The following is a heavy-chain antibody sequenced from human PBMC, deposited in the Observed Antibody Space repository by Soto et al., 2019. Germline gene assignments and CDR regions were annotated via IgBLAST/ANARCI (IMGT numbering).Heavy chain of an antibody. CDR2: ISSSSSTI. V-gene: IGHV3-48*01. D-gene: IGHD3-22*01. J-gene: IGHJ4*02. CDR3: AKDTFYHDSSGYYVFDY. CDR1: GFTFSSYS. Sequence: PGGSLRLSCAASGFTFSSYSMNWVRRAPGKGLEWVSYISSSSSTIYYADSAKGRFTISRDNSKNTVYLQMNSLRAEDTAVYYCAKDTFYHDSSGYYVFDYWGQGTLVTVSS.